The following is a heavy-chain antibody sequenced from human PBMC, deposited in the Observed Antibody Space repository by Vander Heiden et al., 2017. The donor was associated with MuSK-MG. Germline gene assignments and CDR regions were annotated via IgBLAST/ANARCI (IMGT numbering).Heavy chain of an antibody. J-gene: IGHJ5*02. V-gene: IGHV3-30*04. Sequence: QVQLVESGGGVVQPGRSLRLSCAASGFTFSSYAMHWVRQAPGKGLEWVAVISYDGSNKYYADAGKGRFTISRDNSKNTLYRQMKRMRAEETAVYYFAIDKGGTGEGWFDPWGQGTLVTVYS. CDR2: ISYDGSNK. CDR3: AIDKGGTGEGWFDP. CDR1: GFTFSSYA. D-gene: IGHD3-10*01.